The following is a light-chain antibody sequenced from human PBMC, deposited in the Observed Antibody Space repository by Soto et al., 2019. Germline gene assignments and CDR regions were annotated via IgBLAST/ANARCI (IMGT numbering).Light chain of an antibody. J-gene: IGKJ4*01. CDR3: QKHNGAPFT. CDR1: QGISDH. V-gene: IGKV1-27*01. CDR2: VAS. Sequence: DIQMTQSPSSLSASVGDRVIITCRASQGISDHLAWYQQKPGKVPKLLIYVASTVQSGVPSRFSGSGSGTEFTLTISSLQPEDVATYYCQKHNGAPFTFGGGTKVEIK.